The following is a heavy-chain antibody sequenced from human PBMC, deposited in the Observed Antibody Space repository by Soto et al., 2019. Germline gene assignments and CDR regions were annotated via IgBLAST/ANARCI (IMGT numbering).Heavy chain of an antibody. Sequence: QVQLVESEGGVVQPGRSLRLSCAASGFTFTNFGVHWVRQAPGKGLEWVAVISYAGSNKYYADSVKGRFTISRDNSKNTLYLQMNSLRVDDTAVYYCAKSRSSGWYGVDYWGQGTLFTVSS. J-gene: IGHJ4*02. CDR2: ISYAGSNK. D-gene: IGHD6-19*01. CDR1: GFTFTNFG. CDR3: AKSRSSGWYGVDY. V-gene: IGHV3-30*18.